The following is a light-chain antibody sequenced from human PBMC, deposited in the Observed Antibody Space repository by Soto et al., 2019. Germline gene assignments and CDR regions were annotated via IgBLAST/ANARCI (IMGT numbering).Light chain of an antibody. J-gene: IGLJ2*01. CDR3: CLYTSFFSF. V-gene: IGLV2-23*01. Sequence: QSALTQPASVSGSPGQSITISCIETTSDFGTKKFFSWYQQQPGKAPKLIIYEGTKRPSGVSSRFSGSKSGNTASLTVSGLQSDDEADYFCCLYTSFFSFFGGGTKLTLL. CDR1: TSDFGTKKF. CDR2: EGT.